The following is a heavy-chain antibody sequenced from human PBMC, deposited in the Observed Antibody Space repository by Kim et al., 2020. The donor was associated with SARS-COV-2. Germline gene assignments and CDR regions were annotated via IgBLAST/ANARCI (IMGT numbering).Heavy chain of an antibody. Sequence: SETLSLTCGVHGESFNDFFWSWIRQPPGKGLEWIGEINHSGSINYNPSLESRLVISVDTSKKQISLNLKSVTAADTAIYYCARHRSTAQFDPWGQGTLVTVSS. D-gene: IGHD3-10*01. CDR1: GESFNDFF. CDR3: ARHRSTAQFDP. CDR2: INHSGSI. J-gene: IGHJ5*02. V-gene: IGHV4-34*01.